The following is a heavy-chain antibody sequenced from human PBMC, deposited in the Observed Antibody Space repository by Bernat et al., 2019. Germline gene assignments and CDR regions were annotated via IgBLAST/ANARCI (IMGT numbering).Heavy chain of an antibody. CDR2: INSDGSST. V-gene: IGHV3-74*01. CDR3: VRGGGWGNDAGFDP. J-gene: IGHJ5*02. CDR1: GFTFSSYW. Sequence: EVQLVESGGGLVQPGGSLRLSCAASGFTFSSYWMHWVRQAPGKGLVWVSRINSDGSSTSYADSVEGRFTVSRDNAKNTLYLQMNSLRAEDTAVYYCVRGGGWGNDAGFDPWGQGTLVTVSS. D-gene: IGHD1-1*01.